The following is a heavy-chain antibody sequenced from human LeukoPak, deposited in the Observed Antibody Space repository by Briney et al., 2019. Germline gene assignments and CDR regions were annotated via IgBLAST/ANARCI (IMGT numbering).Heavy chain of an antibody. Sequence: SETLSLTCTVSGGSISSYYWSWIRQHPGKGLEWIGYIYYSGSTYYNPSLKSRVTISVDTSKNQFSLKLSSVTAADTAVYHCARDRRRLGELPHAFDVWGQGTMVTVSS. D-gene: IGHD3-16*01. CDR3: ARDRRRLGELPHAFDV. J-gene: IGHJ3*01. CDR1: GGSISSYY. V-gene: IGHV4-59*06. CDR2: IYYSGST.